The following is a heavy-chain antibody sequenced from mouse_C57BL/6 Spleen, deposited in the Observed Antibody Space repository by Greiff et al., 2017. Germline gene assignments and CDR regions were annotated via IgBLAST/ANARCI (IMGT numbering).Heavy chain of an antibody. J-gene: IGHJ2*01. D-gene: IGHD2-14*01. CDR3: ARERTRYVNYFDY. Sequence: QVQLQQPGAELVRPGSSVKLSCKASGYTFTSYWMHWVKQRPIQGLEWIGNIDPSDSETHYNQKFKDKATLTVDKSSSTAYMQLSSLTSEDSAVYYCARERTRYVNYFDYWGQGTTLTVSS. V-gene: IGHV1-52*01. CDR2: IDPSDSET. CDR1: GYTFTSYW.